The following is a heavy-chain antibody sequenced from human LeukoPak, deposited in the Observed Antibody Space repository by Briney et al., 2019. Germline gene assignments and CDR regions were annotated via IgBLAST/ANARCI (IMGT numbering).Heavy chain of an antibody. CDR2: ISWNSGSI. V-gene: IGHV3-9*01. Sequence: GGSLRLSCVASGFTFDDYAMHWVRQAPGKGLEWVSGISWNSGSIGYADSVKGRFTISRDNAKNSLYLQMNSLRAEDTALYYCAKGSTYYYDSSGYFDYWGQGTLVTVSS. D-gene: IGHD3-22*01. CDR1: GFTFDDYA. CDR3: AKGSTYYYDSSGYFDY. J-gene: IGHJ4*02.